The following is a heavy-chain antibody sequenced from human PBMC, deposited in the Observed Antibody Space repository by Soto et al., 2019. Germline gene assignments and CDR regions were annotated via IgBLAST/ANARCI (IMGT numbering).Heavy chain of an antibody. Sequence: PGESLKISCKGSGYRFTSYWISWVRQMPGKGLEWMGRIDPSNSYTHYSPSFHGHVTISADNSISTAYLQWSNLRASDTAIYYCDFLETSLDFDFWGQGTLVTVSS. CDR3: DFLETSLDFDF. D-gene: IGHD3-3*02. J-gene: IGHJ4*02. CDR2: IDPSNSYT. CDR1: GYRFTSYW. V-gene: IGHV5-10-1*01.